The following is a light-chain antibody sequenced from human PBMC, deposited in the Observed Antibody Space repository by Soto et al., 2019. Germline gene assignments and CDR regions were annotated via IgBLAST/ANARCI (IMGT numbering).Light chain of an antibody. Sequence: LLTQSPATTCLSPVPRATLSCRASQSVSSYLAWYQQKPGQAPRLLIYDASNRATGIPARFSGSGSGTDFTLTISSLEPEDFAVYYCKQRSNWITVGQGTRLEIK. CDR1: QSVSSY. V-gene: IGKV3-11*01. CDR2: DAS. CDR3: KQRSNWIT. J-gene: IGKJ5*01.